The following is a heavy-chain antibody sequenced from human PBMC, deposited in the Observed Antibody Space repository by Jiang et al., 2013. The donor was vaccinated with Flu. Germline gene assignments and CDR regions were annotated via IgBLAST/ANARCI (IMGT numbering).Heavy chain of an antibody. V-gene: IGHV3-33*01. CDR2: IWFDGSNK. CDR3: ARDHPPLXNYYSSGYHPNYWYLDL. CDR1: GFTFSSYG. J-gene: IGHJ2*01. D-gene: IGHD3-22*01. Sequence: VQLVESGGGVVQPGRSLRLSCAASGFTFSSYGVHWVRQAPGKGLEWVAVIWFDGSNKYYADSVKGRFTISRDNSKNTLYLQMNSLRAEDTALYYCARDHPPLXNYYSSGYHPNYWYLDLWGRGTLVTVSS.